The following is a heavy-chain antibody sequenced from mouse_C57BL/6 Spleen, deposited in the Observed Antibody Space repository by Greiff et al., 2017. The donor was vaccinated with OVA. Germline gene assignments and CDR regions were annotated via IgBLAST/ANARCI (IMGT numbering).Heavy chain of an antibody. D-gene: IGHD1-1*01. V-gene: IGHV8-12*01. CDR2: IYWDDDK. Sequence: QVTLKESGPGILQSSQTLSLTCSFSGFSLSTSGMGVSWIRQPSGKGLEWLAHIYWDDDKRYNPSLKRRLTISKDTSRNQVFLEITSVDTADTATYYCARRDHYYGSSYEGYFDVWGTGTTVTVSS. J-gene: IGHJ1*03. CDR1: GFSLSTSGMG. CDR3: ARRDHYYGSSYEGYFDV.